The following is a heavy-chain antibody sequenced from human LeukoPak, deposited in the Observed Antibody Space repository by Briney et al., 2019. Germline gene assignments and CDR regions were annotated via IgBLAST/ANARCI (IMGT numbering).Heavy chain of an antibody. D-gene: IGHD1-26*01. CDR2: IYRSGST. CDR1: GGSISSPNW. V-gene: IGHV4-4*02. CDR3: ARVRYSGSYYGHDAFDI. J-gene: IGHJ3*02. Sequence: SGTLSLTCAVSGGSISSPNWWTWVRQPPGKGPEWIGEIYRSGSTNYNPSPKSRVTMSVDKSKNQFSLKMTSVTAADTAVYYCARVRYSGSYYGHDAFDIWGQGTMVTVSS.